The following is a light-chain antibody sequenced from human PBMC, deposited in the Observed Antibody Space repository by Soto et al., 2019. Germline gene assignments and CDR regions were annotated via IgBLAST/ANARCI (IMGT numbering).Light chain of an antibody. CDR3: QQSYIAPRT. CDR2: AVS. CDR1: QTITTY. J-gene: IGKJ1*01. Sequence: DIQMTQSPSSLPASVGDRVTITCRASQTITTYLNWYQQNPGKAPKLLIYAVSSLQRGVPSRFSGSGSGTDFTLTISSLQPEDFATYYCQQSYIAPRTLGQGTKVDIK. V-gene: IGKV1-39*01.